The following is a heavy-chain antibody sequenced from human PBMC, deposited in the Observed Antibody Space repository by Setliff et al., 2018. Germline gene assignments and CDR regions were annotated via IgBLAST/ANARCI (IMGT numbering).Heavy chain of an antibody. Sequence: SETLSLTCNVSGASISGSAYYWGWIRQPPGKGLEWIGSVYSSGSPYYNPSLKSRVTISMDTSKNQFSLKLTAVTAADTAIYYCARHRAVAGAYYFDFWGQGTLVTVS. D-gene: IGHD6-19*01. CDR3: ARHRAVAGAYYFDF. V-gene: IGHV4-39*01. J-gene: IGHJ4*02. CDR2: VYSSGSP. CDR1: GASISGSAYY.